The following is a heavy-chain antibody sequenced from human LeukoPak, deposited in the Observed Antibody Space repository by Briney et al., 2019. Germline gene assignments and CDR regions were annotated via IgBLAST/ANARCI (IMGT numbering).Heavy chain of an antibody. Sequence: GESLKISCKVSGYTFSTSWIGWVRQMPGKGLEWMGIIYPSDSDTRYSPSFQGQVTISADKSISTAYLQWSSLKASDTAMYYCARVGYSGYESDSWGQGTLVTVSS. V-gene: IGHV5-51*01. J-gene: IGHJ4*02. CDR2: IYPSDSDT. CDR3: ARVGYSGYESDS. D-gene: IGHD5-12*01. CDR1: GYTFSTSW.